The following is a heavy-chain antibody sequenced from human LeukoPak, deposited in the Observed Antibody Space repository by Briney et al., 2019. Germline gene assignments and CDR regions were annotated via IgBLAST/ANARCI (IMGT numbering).Heavy chain of an antibody. D-gene: IGHD6-19*01. Sequence: GGSLRLSCAASGFTFSSYWMSWVRQAPGKGLEWVANIKQDGSEKYYVDSVKGRFTISRDNAKNSLYLQMNSLRAEDTAVYYCARGHSSGWYYHNDWFDPWGQGALVTVSS. V-gene: IGHV3-7*01. CDR1: GFTFSSYW. J-gene: IGHJ5*02. CDR3: ARGHSSGWYYHNDWFDP. CDR2: IKQDGSEK.